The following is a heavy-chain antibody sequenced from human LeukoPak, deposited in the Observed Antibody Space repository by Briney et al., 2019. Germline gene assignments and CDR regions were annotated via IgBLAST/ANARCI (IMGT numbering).Heavy chain of an antibody. D-gene: IGHD3-16*02. CDR1: GGSISSSIYD. CDR3: ARHSGIGMDQLYSDY. CDR2: IYYSGST. Sequence: PSETLSPACTVSGGSISSSIYDWGWIRQPPGKGLEWIGSIYYSGSTYYNPSHKSRVTISVDTSKNQFSLSLSSVTAADTAVYHCARHSGIGMDQLYSDYWGQGTLVTVSS. J-gene: IGHJ4*02. V-gene: IGHV4-39*01.